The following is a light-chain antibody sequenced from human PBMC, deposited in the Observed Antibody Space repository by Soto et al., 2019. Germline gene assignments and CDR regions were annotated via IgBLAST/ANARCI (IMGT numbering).Light chain of an antibody. J-gene: IGKJ5*01. CDR3: QQYNTASMS. Sequence: DIEMTQSPSTLSASVGDRVTITCRAGQNINSWLAWHQQKPGKAPKLLIFKASSLNSGVPSRFSGSGSGTEFTLTISSLQPDDFATYVCQQYNTASMSFGQGTRLEAK. CDR1: QNINSW. V-gene: IGKV1-5*03. CDR2: KAS.